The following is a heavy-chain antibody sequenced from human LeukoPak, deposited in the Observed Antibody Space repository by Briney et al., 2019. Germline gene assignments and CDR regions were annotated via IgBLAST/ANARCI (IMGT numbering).Heavy chain of an antibody. V-gene: IGHV4-59*01. D-gene: IGHD6-13*01. Sequence: SETLSLTCTVSGASISMYYWSWIRQPPGEGLEWIGYIFYRGRTNYNPSLKSRVTISVDTSKKQFSLKLSSVTAADTAVYYCASGPYPAAGTDHQFDYWGQGILVTVFS. J-gene: IGHJ4*02. CDR1: GASISMYY. CDR3: ASGPYPAAGTDHQFDY. CDR2: IFYRGRT.